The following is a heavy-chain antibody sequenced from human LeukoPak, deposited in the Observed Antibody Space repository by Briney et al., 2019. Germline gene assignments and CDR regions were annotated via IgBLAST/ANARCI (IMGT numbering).Heavy chain of an antibody. V-gene: IGHV3-7*03. CDR3: ARWHRGVTTWLDY. CDR2: IKQDGSEK. Sequence: GGSLRLSCAASGFTFSSYWMSWVRQAPGQGLEWVANIKQDGSEKYYVDSVKGRFTISRDNAKNSLYLQMNSLRAEDTAVYYCARWHRGVTTWLDYWGQGTLVTVSS. CDR1: GFTFSSYW. J-gene: IGHJ4*02. D-gene: IGHD4-17*01.